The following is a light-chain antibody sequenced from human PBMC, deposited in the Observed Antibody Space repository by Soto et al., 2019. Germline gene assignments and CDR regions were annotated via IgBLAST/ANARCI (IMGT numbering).Light chain of an antibody. CDR3: QQYNTWPRK. CDR2: CAS. J-gene: IGKJ1*01. V-gene: IGKV3-15*01. Sequence: EIVMTQSPATLSVSPGERATLSCRARQSVSNNLAWYQQKPGQAPRLLIYCASTRATGIPARFSGSGSGTEFTLTVSSLQSEDFAVYYCQQYNTWPRKFGQGTKVEIK. CDR1: QSVSNN.